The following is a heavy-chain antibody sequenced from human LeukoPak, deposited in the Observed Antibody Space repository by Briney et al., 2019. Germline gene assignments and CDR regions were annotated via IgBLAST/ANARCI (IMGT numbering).Heavy chain of an antibody. Sequence: ASVKVSCKASGYTFTGYYMHWVRQAPGQGLEWMGWINPNSGGTNYAQKFQGRVTMTRDTSISTAYMELRRLRSDDTAVYYCAREIVVVVAATSSSPPYYYGMDVWGQGTTVTVSS. V-gene: IGHV1-2*02. J-gene: IGHJ6*02. CDR3: AREIVVVVAATSSSPPYYYGMDV. CDR2: INPNSGGT. D-gene: IGHD2-15*01. CDR1: GYTFTGYY.